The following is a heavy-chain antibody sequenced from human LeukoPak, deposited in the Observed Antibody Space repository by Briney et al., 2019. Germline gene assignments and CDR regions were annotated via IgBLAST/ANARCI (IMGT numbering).Heavy chain of an antibody. CDR2: INPSGGST. D-gene: IGHD1-1*01. CDR1: GYTFTSYY. J-gene: IGHJ6*02. V-gene: IGHV1-46*01. Sequence: ASVKVSCKAPGYTFTSYYMHWVRQAPGQGLEWMGIINPSGGSTSYAQKFQGRVTMTRDTSTSTVYMELSSLRSEDTAVYYCARGRVTQQYYYYYYGMDVWGQGTTVTVSS. CDR3: ARGRVTQQYYYYYYGMDV.